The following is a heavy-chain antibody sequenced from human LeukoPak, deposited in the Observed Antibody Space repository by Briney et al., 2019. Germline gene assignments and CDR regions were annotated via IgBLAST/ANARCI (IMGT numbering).Heavy chain of an antibody. CDR3: ARMSSGWYEGYDH. CDR1: GYSFTSYW. D-gene: IGHD6-19*01. J-gene: IGHJ5*02. V-gene: IGHV5-51*01. Sequence: GESLQISCKGSGYSFTSYWIGWVRQMPGKGLEWMGIIYPGDSDTRYSPSFQGQVTISADKSISTAYLQWSSLKASDTAMYYCARMSSGWYEGYDHWGQGTLVTVSS. CDR2: IYPGDSDT.